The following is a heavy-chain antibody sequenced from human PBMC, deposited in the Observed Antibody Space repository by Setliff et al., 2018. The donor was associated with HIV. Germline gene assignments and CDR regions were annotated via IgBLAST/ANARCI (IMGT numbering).Heavy chain of an antibody. Sequence: GGSLRLSCVASGFRFGDYPMHWVRQAPGKSLEWLSLITWDGNKIFYADSVRGRFRISRDNRRNSLYLQMSSLRAEDTAVYYCARNLGVAALGDDGQVDYYYYYMDVWGKGTTVTVSS. CDR3: ARNLGVAALGDDGQVDYYYYYMDV. J-gene: IGHJ6*03. CDR2: ITWDGNKI. CDR1: GFRFGDYP. V-gene: IGHV3-43*01. D-gene: IGHD4-17*01.